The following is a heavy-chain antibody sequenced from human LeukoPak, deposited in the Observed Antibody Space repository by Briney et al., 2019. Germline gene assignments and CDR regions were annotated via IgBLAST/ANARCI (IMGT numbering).Heavy chain of an antibody. CDR3: AIRATAEYFDY. Sequence: GESLKISCKGSVYTFTNYWIAWVRQMPGKGLEWMGIIYPGDSDTKYSPSFQGRVTISADKSTNTAYLQWSSLTASDTAIYYCAIRATAEYFDYWGQGTLVTVSS. V-gene: IGHV5-51*01. CDR1: VYTFTNYW. J-gene: IGHJ4*02. CDR2: IYPGDSDT.